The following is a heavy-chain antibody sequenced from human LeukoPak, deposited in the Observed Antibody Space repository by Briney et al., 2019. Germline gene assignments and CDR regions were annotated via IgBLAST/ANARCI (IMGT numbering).Heavy chain of an antibody. Sequence: GGSLRLSCAASEFTFSSYDMSWVRQAPGKGLEWGSAISSSGDNTYYADSVKGRFTISRDNSKNTLYLQLNSLRAGDTALYYCARERRDFGDPLDYWGQGTLVTVSS. CDR3: ARERRDFGDPLDY. CDR1: EFTFSSYD. V-gene: IGHV3-23*01. J-gene: IGHJ4*02. CDR2: ISSSGDNT. D-gene: IGHD4-17*01.